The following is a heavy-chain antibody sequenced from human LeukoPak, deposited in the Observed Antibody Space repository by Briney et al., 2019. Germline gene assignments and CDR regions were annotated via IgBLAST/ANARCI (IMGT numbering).Heavy chain of an antibody. Sequence: RGSLRLSCAASGFTFSTYRMNWVRQAPGKGLEWVSSISGSSSDISYADSVKGRFTISRDNAKNSVYLQMNSLRAEDTAVYYCATGISSSFDYWGQGRLVTVSA. D-gene: IGHD6-13*01. CDR1: GFTFSTYR. V-gene: IGHV3-21*01. CDR3: ATGISSSFDY. J-gene: IGHJ4*02. CDR2: ISGSSSDI.